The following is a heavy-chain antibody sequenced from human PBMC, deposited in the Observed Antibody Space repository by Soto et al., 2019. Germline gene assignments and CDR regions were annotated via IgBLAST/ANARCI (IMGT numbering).Heavy chain of an antibody. D-gene: IGHD2-2*01. V-gene: IGHV3-33*01. Sequence: GGSLRLSCAASGFTFSSYGMHWVRQAPGKGLEWVAVIWYDGSNKYYADSVKGRFTISRDNSKNTLYLQMNSLRAEDTAVYYCARPMGYCISTSCPLDYWGQGTLVTVSS. CDR1: GFTFSSYG. CDR3: ARPMGYCISTSCPLDY. J-gene: IGHJ4*02. CDR2: IWYDGSNK.